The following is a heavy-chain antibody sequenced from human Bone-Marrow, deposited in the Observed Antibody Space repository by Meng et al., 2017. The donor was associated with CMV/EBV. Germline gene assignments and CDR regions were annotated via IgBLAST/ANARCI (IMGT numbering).Heavy chain of an antibody. CDR2: INPNSGGT. CDR1: GYTFTGYY. Sequence: QGQLVQSGAEVKKPGASVKVSCKASGYTFTGYYMHWVRQAPGQGLEWMGWINPNSGGTNYAQKFQGRVTMTRDTSISTAYMELSRLRSDDTAVYYCARVAGQISSSGDFDYWGQGTLVTVSS. CDR3: ARVAGQISSSGDFDY. D-gene: IGHD6-19*01. J-gene: IGHJ4*02. V-gene: IGHV1-2*02.